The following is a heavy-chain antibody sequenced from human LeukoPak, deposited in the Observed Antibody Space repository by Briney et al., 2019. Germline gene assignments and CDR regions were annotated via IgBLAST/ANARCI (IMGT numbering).Heavy chain of an antibody. CDR1: GFTVSTTY. V-gene: IGHV3-66*02. CDR2: IYRGGNT. D-gene: IGHD3-10*01. J-gene: IGHJ6*03. CDR3: ASLDYYGSGSYPYYYYYMDV. Sequence: PGGSLRLSCAASGFTVSTTYMNWVRQAPGKGLKWVSVIYRGGNTYYADSVKGRFTISRDDSKNMVYLQMNSLRLEDSAVYYCASLDYYGSGSYPYYYYYMDVWGKGTTVTVSS.